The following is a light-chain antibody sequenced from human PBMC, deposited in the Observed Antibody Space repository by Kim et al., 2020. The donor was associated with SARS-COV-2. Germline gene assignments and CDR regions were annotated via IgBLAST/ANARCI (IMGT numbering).Light chain of an antibody. J-gene: IGKJ1*01. CDR3: HQYGSTPRT. CDR2: GGS. Sequence: SPGERATLSCRASQSISSSSLAWSQQNPGQGPRLLIYGGSNRATGIADRFSGSASGTDFTLTISRLEPEDFAVYYCHQYGSTPRTFGQGTKVDIK. V-gene: IGKV3-20*01. CDR1: QSISSSS.